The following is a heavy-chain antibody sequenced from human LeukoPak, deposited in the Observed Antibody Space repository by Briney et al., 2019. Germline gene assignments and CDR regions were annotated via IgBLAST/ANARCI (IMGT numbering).Heavy chain of an antibody. D-gene: IGHD3-16*01. J-gene: IGHJ4*02. CDR2: ISSSGSTI. V-gene: IGHV3-48*03. CDR1: GFTFSSYE. Sequence: GGSLRLSCAASGFTFSSYEMNWVRQAPGRGLEWVSYISSSGSTIYYADSVKGRFTISRDNAKNSLYLQMNSLRAEDTAVYYCAREKAEGADYWGQGTLVTVSS. CDR3: AREKAEGADY.